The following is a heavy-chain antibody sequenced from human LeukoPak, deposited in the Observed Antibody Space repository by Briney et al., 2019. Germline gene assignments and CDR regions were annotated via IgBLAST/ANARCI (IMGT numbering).Heavy chain of an antibody. V-gene: IGHV3-30*02. D-gene: IGHD2-2*01. CDR2: IRYDGSNK. Sequence: GGSLRLSCAASGFTFSSYGMHWVRQAPGKGLEWVAFIRYDGSNKYYADSVKGRFTISRDNSKNTLYLQMNSLRAEDTAVYYCAKRGGYCRSTSCRRLNWFAPWGRGNLVTVSA. J-gene: IGHJ5*02. CDR1: GFTFSSYG. CDR3: AKRGGYCRSTSCRRLNWFAP.